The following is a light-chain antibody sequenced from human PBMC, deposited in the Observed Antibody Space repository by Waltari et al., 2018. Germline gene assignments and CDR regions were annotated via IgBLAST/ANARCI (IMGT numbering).Light chain of an antibody. CDR2: GAT. Sequence: DIQMTQSPSSLYVSVGDRVTITCRAGQNIRTFFNWYQKKPGKVPKLLIHGATVLHSGVPSRFSGSGSGTDFTLTISSLQPEDFGTYYCQQSSGIPYTFGQGTKLEIK. CDR3: QQSSGIPYT. CDR1: QNIRTF. V-gene: IGKV1-39*01. J-gene: IGKJ2*01.